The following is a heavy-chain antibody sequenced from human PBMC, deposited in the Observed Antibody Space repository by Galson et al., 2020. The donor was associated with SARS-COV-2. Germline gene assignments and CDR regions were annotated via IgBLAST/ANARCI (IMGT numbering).Heavy chain of an antibody. Sequence: ASVKVSCKASGYTFTSYGISWVRQAPGQGLEWMGWISAYNGNTNYAQKLQGRVTMTTDTSTSTAYMELRSLRSDDTAVYYCARDVVCGGDCYCFDYWGQGTLVTVSS. CDR2: ISAYNGNT. J-gene: IGHJ4*02. V-gene: IGHV1-18*01. D-gene: IGHD2-21*01. CDR3: ARDVVCGGDCYCFDY. CDR1: GYTFTSYG.